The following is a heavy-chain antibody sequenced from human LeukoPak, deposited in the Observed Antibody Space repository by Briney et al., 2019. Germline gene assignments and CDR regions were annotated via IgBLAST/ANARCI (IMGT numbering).Heavy chain of an antibody. D-gene: IGHD3-22*01. CDR3: ARPPSFHYDTTGPDY. Sequence: PGRSLRLSCAASGFTFNSYGMHWVRQAPGKGLEWVAVIWYDGSNKYYADSVKGRFTISRDNSENTLYLQMDSLRAEDTAVYYCARPPSFHYDTTGPDYWGQGTLVTVSS. CDR2: IWYDGSNK. J-gene: IGHJ4*02. CDR1: GFTFNSYG. V-gene: IGHV3-33*01.